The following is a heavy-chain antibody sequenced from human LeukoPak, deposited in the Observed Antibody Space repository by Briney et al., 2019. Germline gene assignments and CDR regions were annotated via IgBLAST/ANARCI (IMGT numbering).Heavy chain of an antibody. CDR3: ASCGGDCYHWDY. D-gene: IGHD2-21*02. V-gene: IGHV1-69*05. CDR1: GGTFSSYA. CDR2: IIPIFGTA. J-gene: IGHJ4*02. Sequence: SSVKVSCKASGGTFSSYAISWVRQAPGQGLEWMGRIIPIFGTANYAQKFQGRVTITTDKSTSTAHMELSSLRYEDTAVYSCASCGGDCYHWDYWGKGTLVTVS.